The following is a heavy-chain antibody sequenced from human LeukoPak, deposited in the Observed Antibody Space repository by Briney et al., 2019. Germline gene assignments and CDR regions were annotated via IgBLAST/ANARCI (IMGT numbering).Heavy chain of an antibody. V-gene: IGHV4-30-4*07. CDR2: IYYTGNT. J-gene: IGHJ5*02. D-gene: IGHD6-13*01. Sequence: SETLSLTCAVSGGSISSGGYSWSWIRQPPGKAMEFIAYIYYTGNTYFNPSLKSRVTISVDTSKNQFSLKLSSVTAADTAVYYCARDLGFDRDPQQILQAADWFDPWGQGTLVTVSS. CDR3: ARDLGFDRDPQQILQAADWFDP. CDR1: GGSISSGGYS.